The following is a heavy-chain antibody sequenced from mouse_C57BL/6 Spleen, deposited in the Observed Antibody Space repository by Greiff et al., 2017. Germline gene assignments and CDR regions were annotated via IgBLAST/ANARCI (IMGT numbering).Heavy chain of an antibody. D-gene: IGHD2-3*01. CDR1: GFTFSSYG. CDR2: ISSGGSYT. J-gene: IGHJ4*01. CDR3: ARHEGGYYEDYAMDY. Sequence: EVKLVESGGDLVKPGGSLKLSCAASGFTFSSYGMSWVRQTPDKRLEWVATISSGGSYTYYPDSVKGRFTISRDTAKNTLYLQMSSLTSEDTAMYYCARHEGGYYEDYAMDYWGQGTSVTVSS. V-gene: IGHV5-6*02.